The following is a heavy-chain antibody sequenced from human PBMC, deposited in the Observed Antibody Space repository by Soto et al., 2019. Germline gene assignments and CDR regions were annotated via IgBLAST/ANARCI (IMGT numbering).Heavy chain of an antibody. Sequence: PGGSLRLSCAASGFTFSSYSMNWVRQAPGKGLEWVSSISGSSSYIYYADSVKGRFTISRDNAKNSLYLQMNSLRAEDTAVYYCARFPDCSSTSCYTRPYYYYGMDVWGQGTTVTVSS. V-gene: IGHV3-21*01. CDR1: GFTFSSYS. D-gene: IGHD2-2*02. CDR3: ARFPDCSSTSCYTRPYYYYGMDV. CDR2: ISGSSSYI. J-gene: IGHJ6*02.